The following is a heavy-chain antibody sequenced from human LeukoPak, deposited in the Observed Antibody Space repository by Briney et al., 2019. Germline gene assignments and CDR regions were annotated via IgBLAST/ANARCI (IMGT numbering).Heavy chain of an antibody. J-gene: IGHJ4*02. CDR2: IYPRDGST. Sequence: VASVKVSCKASGYTFTNNYLHWVRQAPGQGLEWMEMIYPRDGSTSYAQNFQGRVTVTRDTSTTTVHMELRGLRSEDTAVYYCARDQEGFDYWGPGTVVTVSS. CDR3: ARDQEGFDY. CDR1: GYTFTNNY. V-gene: IGHV1-46*01.